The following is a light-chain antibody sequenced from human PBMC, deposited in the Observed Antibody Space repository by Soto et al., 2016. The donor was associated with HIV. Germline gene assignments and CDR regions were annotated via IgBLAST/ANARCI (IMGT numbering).Light chain of an antibody. CDR2: KTS. J-gene: IGKJ1*01. Sequence: DIQMTQPPSSLSASVGDRVTITCRASQSVSVWLAWYQQKPGKAPNLLIFKTSTLEIGVPSRFSGSGSGTDFTLTLSSVQPDDVGTYYCQQYNNVPWTFGQGTKLEMK. CDR3: QQYNNVPWT. V-gene: IGKV1-5*03. CDR1: QSVSVW.